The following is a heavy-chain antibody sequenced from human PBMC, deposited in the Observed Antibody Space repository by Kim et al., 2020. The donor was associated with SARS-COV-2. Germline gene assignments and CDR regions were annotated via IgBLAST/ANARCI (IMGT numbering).Heavy chain of an antibody. Sequence: SETLSLTCAVYGGSFSGYYWSWIRQPPGKGLEWIGEINHSGSTNYNPSLKSRVTISVDTSKNQFSLKLSSVTAADTAVYYCARGLDYYFDYWGQGTLVT. CDR1: GGSFSGYY. CDR3: ARGLDYYFDY. J-gene: IGHJ4*02. V-gene: IGHV4-34*01. CDR2: INHSGST.